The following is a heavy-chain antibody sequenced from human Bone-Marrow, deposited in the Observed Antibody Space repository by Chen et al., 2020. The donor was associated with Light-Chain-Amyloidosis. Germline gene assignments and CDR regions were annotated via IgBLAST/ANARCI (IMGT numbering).Heavy chain of an antibody. CDR1: GDSINGQY. D-gene: IGHD3-16*01. V-gene: IGHV4-4*07. CDR3: ARGPGTWGRSWYFDL. CDR2: IFLGGRT. Sequence: QAQLQESGPGLVKASETLSLICTVSGDSINGQYWSWIRQPAGKGLEWIGRIFLGGRTDYNPSLTSRVTMSGDMSKNHLSLKLTSMTAADAAVYYCARGPGTWGRSWYFDLWGRGTLVTVSS. J-gene: IGHJ2*01.